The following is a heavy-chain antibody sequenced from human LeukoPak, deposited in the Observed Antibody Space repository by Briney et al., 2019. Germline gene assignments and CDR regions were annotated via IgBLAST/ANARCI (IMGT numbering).Heavy chain of an antibody. CDR1: GYTFTSYG. D-gene: IGHD2-15*01. Sequence: ASVKVSCKASGYTFTSYGISWVRQAPGQGLEWMGWISAYNGNTNYARKLQGRVTMTTDTSTSTAYMELRSLRSDDTAVYYCARDVVVVAATSIYYYYGMDVWGQGTTVTVSS. CDR3: ARDVVVVAATSIYYYYGMDV. CDR2: ISAYNGNT. V-gene: IGHV1-18*01. J-gene: IGHJ6*02.